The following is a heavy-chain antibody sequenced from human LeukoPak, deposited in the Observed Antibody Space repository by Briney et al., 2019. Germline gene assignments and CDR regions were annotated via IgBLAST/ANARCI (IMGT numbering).Heavy chain of an antibody. V-gene: IGHV1-18*01. CDR3: ARYCSGGNCYSNYYYGMDV. CDR2: ISAYSGNT. D-gene: IGHD2-15*01. Sequence: ASVKVSCKASGYTFSSYDISWVRQAPGRGLEWMGWISAYSGNTNYAQRLQGRVTMTTDTSTSTAYMELRSLRSDDTAVYYCARYCSGGNCYSNYYYGMDVWGQGTTVTVSS. J-gene: IGHJ6*02. CDR1: GYTFSSYD.